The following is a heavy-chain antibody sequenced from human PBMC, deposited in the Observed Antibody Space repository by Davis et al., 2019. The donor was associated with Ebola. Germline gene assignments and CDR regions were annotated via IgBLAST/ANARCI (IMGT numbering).Heavy chain of an antibody. CDR2: INPNSGGT. CDR1: GYTFTGYY. J-gene: IGHJ4*02. Sequence: ASVKVSCKASGYTFTGYYMHWVRQAPGQGLEWMGWINPNSGGTNYAQKFQGRVTMTRDTPISTAYMELSRLRSDDTAVYYCARVGSTVTTLDYWGQGTLVTVSS. D-gene: IGHD4-11*01. CDR3: ARVGSTVTTLDY. V-gene: IGHV1-2*02.